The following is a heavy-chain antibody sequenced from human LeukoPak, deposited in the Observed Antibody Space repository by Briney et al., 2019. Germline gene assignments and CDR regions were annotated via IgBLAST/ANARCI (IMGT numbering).Heavy chain of an antibody. Sequence: SETLSLTCTVSGGSISTSNYYWGWIRQPAGKGLEWIGRIYTSGSTNYNPSLKSRVTMSVDTSRNQFSLKLSSVTAADTAVYYCAREGSDYYGSGSYYRSYYYYMDVWGKGTTVTISS. CDR1: GGSISTSNYY. D-gene: IGHD3-10*01. V-gene: IGHV4-61*02. CDR3: AREGSDYYGSGSYYRSYYYYMDV. J-gene: IGHJ6*03. CDR2: IYTSGST.